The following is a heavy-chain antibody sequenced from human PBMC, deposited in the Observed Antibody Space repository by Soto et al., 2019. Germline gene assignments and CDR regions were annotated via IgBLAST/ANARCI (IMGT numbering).Heavy chain of an antibody. V-gene: IGHV1-8*01. J-gene: IGHJ4*02. CDR3: TRDGGIAARHPGGY. D-gene: IGHD6-6*01. CDR2: MNPNSGHT. CDR1: GYTFISYD. Sequence: QVQLVQSGAEVKKPGASVKVSCKASGYTFISYDINWVRQATGQVLEWMGWMNPNSGHTGYAQKLQGRVTMTWNTSISTAYMELSSLRSEDTAMYYCTRDGGIAARHPGGYWGQGTLVTVSS.